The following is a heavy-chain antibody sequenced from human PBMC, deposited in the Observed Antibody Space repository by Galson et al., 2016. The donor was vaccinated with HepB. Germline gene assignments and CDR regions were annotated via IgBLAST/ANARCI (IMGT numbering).Heavy chain of an antibody. CDR1: GGTFSDYG. CDR3: AREAQRGFSGFDWPLGAYYFDF. Sequence: SVKVSCKASGGTFSDYGFSWVRQAPGQGLEWMGRIIPILDITNFAQKFQGRVTITADKSTSTVYMELSSLRSEDTAIYYCAREAQRGFSGFDWPLGAYYFDFWGQGALVTVSS. CDR2: IIPILDIT. D-gene: IGHD5-12*01. V-gene: IGHV1-69*04. J-gene: IGHJ4*02.